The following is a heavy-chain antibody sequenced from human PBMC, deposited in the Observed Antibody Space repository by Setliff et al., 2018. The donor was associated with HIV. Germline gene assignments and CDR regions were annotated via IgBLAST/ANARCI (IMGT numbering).Heavy chain of an antibody. Sequence: PSETLSLTCAVYGGSLSGYYWSWVRQSPGRGLEWIGEINQSGNTNFNPSLKSRLIISVDTSKSQFSLKLTSVTAADTALYYCAREGGKGYSGSGSFYHRNFDLWGRGTLVTVSS. CDR3: AREGGKGYSGSGSFYHRNFDL. CDR1: GGSLSGYY. D-gene: IGHD3-10*01. J-gene: IGHJ2*01. CDR2: INQSGNT. V-gene: IGHV4-34*01.